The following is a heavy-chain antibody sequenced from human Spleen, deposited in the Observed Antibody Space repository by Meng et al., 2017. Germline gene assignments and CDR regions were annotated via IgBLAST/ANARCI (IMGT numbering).Heavy chain of an antibody. D-gene: IGHD6-13*01. J-gene: IGHJ6*02. CDR2: INPKSGDT. Sequence: ASVKVSCKPSGYNFPDYYIHWVRPAPGQGLEWMGRINPKSGDTHYAHKFQARVTMTGDTYISTAYMELSGLRSDDTAVYYCARLAAAGNSGFDYYYYGMDVWGQGTTVTVSS. CDR3: ARLAAAGNSGFDYYYYGMDV. CDR1: GYNFPDYY. V-gene: IGHV1-2*06.